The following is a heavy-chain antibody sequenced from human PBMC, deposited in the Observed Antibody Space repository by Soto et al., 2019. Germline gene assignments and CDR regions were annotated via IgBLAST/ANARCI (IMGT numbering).Heavy chain of an antibody. D-gene: IGHD6-13*01. CDR3: ARDLTTGTRYFDY. J-gene: IGHJ4*02. V-gene: IGHV3-21*01. CDR1: GFTFSSYS. CDR2: ISSSSSYI. Sequence: EVQLVESGGGLVKPGGSLRLSCAASGFTFSSYSMNWVRQAPGKGLEWVSSISSSSSYIYYADSVKGRFTISRDNAKNSLYLQMNSLRAEDTGVYYCARDLTTGTRYFDYWGQGTLVTVSS.